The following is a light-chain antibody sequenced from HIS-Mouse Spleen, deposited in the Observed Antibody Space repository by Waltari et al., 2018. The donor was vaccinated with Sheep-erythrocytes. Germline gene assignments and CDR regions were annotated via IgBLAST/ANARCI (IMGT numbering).Light chain of an antibody. J-gene: IGLJ1*01. Sequence: QSALTQPRSVSGSPGQSVTISCTGTSSDVGGYNYVSWYQQYPGKAPKLSICDVSKRPSGVPDRCSGSKSGNTASLTISGLQAEDEADYYCCSYAGSYNHVFATGTKVTVL. CDR1: SSDVGGYNY. CDR3: CSYAGSYNHV. CDR2: DVS. V-gene: IGLV2-11*01.